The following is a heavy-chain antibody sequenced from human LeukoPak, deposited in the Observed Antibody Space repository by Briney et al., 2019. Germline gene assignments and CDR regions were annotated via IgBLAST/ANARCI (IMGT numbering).Heavy chain of an antibody. CDR1: GFTFSSYA. J-gene: IGHJ4*02. D-gene: IGHD2-2*01. V-gene: IGHV3-30-3*01. CDR2: ISDDGSNK. CDR3: ARGSKIGYCSSTSCPGLDY. Sequence: GGSLRLSCAASGFTFSSYAMHWVRQAPGKGREWVAVISDDGSNKYYADSVKGRFTISRDNSKNTLYLQMNSLRAEDTAVYYCARGSKIGYCSSTSCPGLDYWGQGTLVTVSS.